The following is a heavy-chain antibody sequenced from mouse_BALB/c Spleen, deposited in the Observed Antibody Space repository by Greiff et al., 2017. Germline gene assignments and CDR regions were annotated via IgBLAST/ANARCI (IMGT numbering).Heavy chain of an antibody. CDR1: GFSLTSYG. J-gene: IGHJ3*01. Sequence: QVQLKESGPDLVAPSQSLSITCTVSGFSLTSYGVHWVRQPPGKGLEWLVVIWSDGSTTYNSALKSRLSISKDNSKSQVFLKMNSLQTDDTAMYYCARPHYYGSSYGFAYWGQGTLVTVSA. V-gene: IGHV2-6-2*01. D-gene: IGHD1-1*01. CDR2: IWSDGST. CDR3: ARPHYYGSSYGFAY.